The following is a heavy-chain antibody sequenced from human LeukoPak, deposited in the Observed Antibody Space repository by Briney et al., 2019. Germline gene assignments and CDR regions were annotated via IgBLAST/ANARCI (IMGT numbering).Heavy chain of an antibody. J-gene: IGHJ4*02. CDR1: GFTFSDYY. Sequence: GGSLRLSCAASGFTFSDYYMSWIRQAPGKGLEWVSYISSSGGTINYADSVKGRFTISRDNAKNSLYLQMNSLRAEDTAVYYCARESCSGGSCYYFDYWGQGTLVTVSS. CDR3: ARESCSGGSCYYFDY. D-gene: IGHD2-15*01. CDR2: ISSSGGTI. V-gene: IGHV3-11*04.